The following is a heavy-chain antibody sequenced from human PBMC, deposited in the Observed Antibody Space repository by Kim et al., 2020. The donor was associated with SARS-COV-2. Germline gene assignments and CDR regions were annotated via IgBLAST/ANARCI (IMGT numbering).Heavy chain of an antibody. CDR1: GGSFSGYY. CDR2: INHSGST. CDR3: ARAIGDCSSTSCGGGMDV. J-gene: IGHJ6*02. D-gene: IGHD2-2*01. V-gene: IGHV4-34*01. Sequence: SETLSLTCAVYGGSFSGYYWSWIRQPPGKGLEWIGEINHSGSTNYNPSLKSRVTISVDTSKNQFSLKVSSVTAADTAVYYCARAIGDCSSTSCGGGMDVWGQGTTVTVSS.